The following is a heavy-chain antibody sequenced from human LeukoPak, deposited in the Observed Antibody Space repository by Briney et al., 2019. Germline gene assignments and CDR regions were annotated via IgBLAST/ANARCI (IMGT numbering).Heavy chain of an antibody. D-gene: IGHD3-22*01. CDR2: INSDGINT. Sequence: GGSLRLSCAASGFTFSNYWMHWVRQAPGKGLVWVSRINSDGINTSYADSVKGRFTISRDNAKNTLYLQMNSLRAEDTAVYYCAKQGSGYYFDWAQGTLVTVSS. CDR3: AKQGSGYYFD. J-gene: IGHJ4*02. V-gene: IGHV3-74*01. CDR1: GFTFSNYW.